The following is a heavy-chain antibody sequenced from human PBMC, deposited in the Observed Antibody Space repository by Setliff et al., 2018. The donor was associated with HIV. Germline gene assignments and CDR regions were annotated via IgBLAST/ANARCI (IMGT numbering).Heavy chain of an antibody. CDR2: IIPIFGTA. Sequence: GASVKVSCKASGGTFSSYAISWVRQAPGQGLEWMGGIIPIFGTANYAQKFQGRVTITADESTSTAYMELSSLRSEDTAVYYCARSTYYYDSSGYYNAFGIWGQGTMVTVSS. D-gene: IGHD3-22*01. J-gene: IGHJ3*02. CDR1: GGTFSSYA. CDR3: ARSTYYYDSSGYYNAFGI. V-gene: IGHV1-69*13.